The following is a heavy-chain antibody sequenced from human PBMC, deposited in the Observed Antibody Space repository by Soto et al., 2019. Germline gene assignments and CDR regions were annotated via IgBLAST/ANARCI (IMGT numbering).Heavy chain of an antibody. CDR2: IWYEGTQK. CDR3: ARAGGTTVTGLWHFGS. J-gene: IGHJ4*02. D-gene: IGHD4-17*01. Sequence: QVQLEESGGGVVQPGRSLRLSCEASGFTFNTYSIHWVRQPPGKGLEWLAAIWYEGTQKYYADSVKDRFIISRDNSKKTLYLEMNSMRAADTAVYYCARAGGTTVTGLWHFGSWAQGTLVTVSS. V-gene: IGHV3-33*01. CDR1: GFTFNTYS.